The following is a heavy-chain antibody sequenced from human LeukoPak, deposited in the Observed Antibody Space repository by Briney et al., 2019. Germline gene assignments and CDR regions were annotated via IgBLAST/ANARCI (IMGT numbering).Heavy chain of an antibody. Sequence: GGSLRLSCAASGITVSSSYMSWVRQAPGKGLEWVSVIYSGGSTYYADSVKGRFTISRDNSKNTLYLQMNSLRAEDTAVYYCAGGRAWEYDYVWGSYRLWGQGTLVTVSS. CDR2: IYSGGST. CDR1: GITVSSSY. V-gene: IGHV3-53*01. J-gene: IGHJ4*02. D-gene: IGHD3-16*02. CDR3: AGGRAWEYDYVWGSYRL.